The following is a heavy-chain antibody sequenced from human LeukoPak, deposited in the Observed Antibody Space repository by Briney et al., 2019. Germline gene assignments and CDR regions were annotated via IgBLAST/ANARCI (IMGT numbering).Heavy chain of an antibody. Sequence: GGSLRLSCAASGFTFNSYGMHWVRQAPGKGLEWVAAIWYDGNSQYYADSVKGRFTISRDNSKNTLYLQLNSLRAEDTAVYYCAREMANYYYYYGMDVWGQGTTVTVSS. CDR2: IWYDGNSQ. D-gene: IGHD5-24*01. J-gene: IGHJ6*02. V-gene: IGHV3-33*01. CDR3: AREMANYYYYYGMDV. CDR1: GFTFNSYG.